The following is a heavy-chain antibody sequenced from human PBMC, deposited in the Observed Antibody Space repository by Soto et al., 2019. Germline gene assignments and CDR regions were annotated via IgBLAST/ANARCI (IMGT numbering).Heavy chain of an antibody. CDR3: AKGGSRDNIVLMVYATAAFDI. CDR1: GFTFSSYA. D-gene: IGHD2-8*01. CDR2: ISGSGGST. J-gene: IGHJ3*02. V-gene: IGHV3-23*01. Sequence: GGSLRLSCAASGFTFSSYAMSWVRQAPGKGLEWVSAISGSGGSTYYADSVKGRFTISRDNSKNTLYLQMNSLRAEDTAVYYCAKGGSRDNIVLMVYATAAFDIWGQGTMVTVSS.